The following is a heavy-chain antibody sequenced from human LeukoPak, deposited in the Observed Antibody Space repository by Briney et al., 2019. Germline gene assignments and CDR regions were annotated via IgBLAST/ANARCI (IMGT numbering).Heavy chain of an antibody. CDR2: IYWNDNK. V-gene: IGHV2-5*01. CDR3: AHRGYNDFWSGFPHFGL. CDR1: GFSLSISGVG. Sequence: SGPTLVNPTQTLTLTCTFSGFSLSISGVGVGWIRQPPGKALEWLALIYWNDNKRYSPSLKTRLTITKDTSKNQVVLTLTNMDPWDTGTYFCAHRGYNDFWSGFPHFGLLGQGTLVTVFS. D-gene: IGHD3-3*01. J-gene: IGHJ4*02.